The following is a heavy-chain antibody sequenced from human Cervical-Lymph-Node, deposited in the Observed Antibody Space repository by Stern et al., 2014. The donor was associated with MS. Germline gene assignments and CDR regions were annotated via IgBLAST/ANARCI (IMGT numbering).Heavy chain of an antibody. V-gene: IGHV5-51*01. CDR3: ARPHSPGWSYYFDF. CDR2: IFPGASDT. D-gene: IGHD6-19*01. Sequence: MQLGQSGAEVRKPGQSLTISCNISGYTFTDYWIAWVRKMPGKGLEWMGAIFPGASDTRYIPSFQGHVPIPVDTSINTAYLQWSDLRASDTAMYYCARPHSPGWSYYFDFWGQGTLVAVSS. J-gene: IGHJ4*02. CDR1: GYTFTDYW.